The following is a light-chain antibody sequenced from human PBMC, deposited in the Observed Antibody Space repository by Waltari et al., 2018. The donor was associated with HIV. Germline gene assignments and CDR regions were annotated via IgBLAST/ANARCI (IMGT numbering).Light chain of an antibody. CDR3: QQYLRTPYT. J-gene: IGKJ2*01. CDR1: HSLLYPSTNNTY. Sequence: DIVVIQYPDSLTVPLRERATVFCKSSHSLLYPSTNNTYLAWYQQKAGQSPKLLIYWASVRESGVSDRFIASGSGTDFTLTITNVQTEDASIYFCQQYLRTPYTFAQGTKVEI. V-gene: IGKV4-1*01. CDR2: WAS.